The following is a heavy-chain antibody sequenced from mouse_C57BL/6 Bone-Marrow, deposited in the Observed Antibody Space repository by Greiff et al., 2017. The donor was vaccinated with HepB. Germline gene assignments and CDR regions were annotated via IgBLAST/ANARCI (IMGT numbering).Heavy chain of an antibody. J-gene: IGHJ4*01. CDR3: TLHYGSSYAMDY. Sequence: VQLQQSGAELVRPGASVKLSCTASGFNIKDDYMHWVKQRPEQGLEWIGWIDPENGDTEYASKFQGKATITADTSSNTAYLKLSSLTSEDTAVYFCTLHYGSSYAMDYWGQGTSATVSS. D-gene: IGHD1-1*01. CDR2: IDPENGDT. V-gene: IGHV14-4*01. CDR1: GFNIKDDY.